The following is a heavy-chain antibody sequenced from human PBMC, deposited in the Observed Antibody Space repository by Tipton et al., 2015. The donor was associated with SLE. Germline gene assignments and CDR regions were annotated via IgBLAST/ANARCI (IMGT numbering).Heavy chain of an antibody. V-gene: IGHV4-39*01. CDR2: IYYSGDT. Sequence: TLSLTCTVSGDSMNSDNYYWSWIRQPPGKGLEWVGTIYYSGDTYNNPSLKSRVTISVDTSKNQFSLNLSSVTAADTALYYCARQLASDFRVEYWGQGTQVTVSS. CDR3: ARQLASDFRVEY. CDR1: GDSMNSDNYY. J-gene: IGHJ4*02. D-gene: IGHD3-3*01.